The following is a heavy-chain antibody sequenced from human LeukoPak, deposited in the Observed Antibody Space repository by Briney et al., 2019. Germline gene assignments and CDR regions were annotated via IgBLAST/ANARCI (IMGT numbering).Heavy chain of an antibody. Sequence: GGSLRLSCAASGFTFSGYGIHWVRQAPGKGLEWVAFIRYDGSNEYFADSVKGRFTISRDNSKNTLYLQMSSLRAEDTAVYYCASNSSDKMGSDHWGEGTLVTVSS. J-gene: IGHJ4*02. CDR1: GFTFSGYG. CDR3: ASNSSDKMGSDH. D-gene: IGHD3-22*01. V-gene: IGHV3-30*02. CDR2: IRYDGSNE.